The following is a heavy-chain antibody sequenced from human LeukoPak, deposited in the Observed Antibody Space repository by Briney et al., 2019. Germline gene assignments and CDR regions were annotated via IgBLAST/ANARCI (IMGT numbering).Heavy chain of an antibody. D-gene: IGHD5-18*01. Sequence: SVKVSCKASGGTFSSYTISWVRQAPGQGLEWMGRIIPILGIANYAQKFQGRVTITADKSTSTAYMELGSLRSEDTAVYYCARDHPDTAMAPFDYWGQGTLVTVSS. V-gene: IGHV1-69*04. J-gene: IGHJ4*02. CDR2: IIPILGIA. CDR1: GGTFSSYT. CDR3: ARDHPDTAMAPFDY.